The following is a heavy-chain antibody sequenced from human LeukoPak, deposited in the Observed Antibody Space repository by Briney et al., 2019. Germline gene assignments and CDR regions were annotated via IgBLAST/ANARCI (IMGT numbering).Heavy chain of an antibody. J-gene: IGHJ6*02. CDR3: ARVAYYYDSSGALRTPYYYGMDV. CDR1: GGSFSGYY. D-gene: IGHD3-22*01. CDR2: INHSGST. V-gene: IGHV4-34*01. Sequence: SETLSLTCAVYGGSFSGYYWSWIRQPPGKGLEWIGEINHSGSTNYNPSLKSRVAISVDTSKNQFSLKLSSVTAADTAVYYCARVAYYYDSSGALRTPYYYGMDVWGQGTTVTVSS.